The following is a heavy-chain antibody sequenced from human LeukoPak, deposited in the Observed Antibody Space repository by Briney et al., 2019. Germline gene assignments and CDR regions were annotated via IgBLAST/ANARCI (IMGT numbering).Heavy chain of an antibody. CDR1: GYTFTGYY. D-gene: IGHD6-13*01. CDR3: ARGAASSSSWYDNWFDP. CDR2: INPDSGGT. Sequence: ASVKVSCKGSGYTFTGYYMHWVRQAPGQGLEWMGWINPDSGGTNYAQKFQGRVTMTRDTSISTAYMELSRLTSDDTAVYYCARGAASSSSWYDNWFDPWGHGTLVTVSS. J-gene: IGHJ5*02. V-gene: IGHV1-2*02.